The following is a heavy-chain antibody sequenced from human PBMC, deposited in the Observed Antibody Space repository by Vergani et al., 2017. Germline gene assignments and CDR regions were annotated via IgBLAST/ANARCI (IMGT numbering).Heavy chain of an antibody. J-gene: IGHJ4*02. CDR3: ARDLLAARPGFDY. V-gene: IGHV3-30*04. CDR1: GFTFSSYA. CDR2: ISYDGSNK. D-gene: IGHD6-6*01. Sequence: QVQLVESGGGVVQPGRSLRLSCAASGFTFSSYAMHWVRQAPGKGLEWVAVISYDGSNKYYADSVKGRFTISRDNSKTTLYLQMNSLRAEDTAVYYCARDLLAARPGFDYWGQGTLVTVSS.